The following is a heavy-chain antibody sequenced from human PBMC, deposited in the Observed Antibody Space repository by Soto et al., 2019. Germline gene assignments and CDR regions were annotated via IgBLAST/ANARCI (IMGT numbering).Heavy chain of an antibody. D-gene: IGHD2-2*01. V-gene: IGHV3-15*07. J-gene: IGHJ6*02. CDR1: GFTFSNAW. CDR3: TTGVRVPAATLFYYYGMDV. Sequence: GGSLRLSCAASGFTFSNAWMNWVRQAPGKGLEWVGRIKSKTDGGTTDYAAPVKGRFTISRDDSKNTLYLQMNSLKTEDTAVYYCTTGVRVPAATLFYYYGMDVWGQGTTVPVAS. CDR2: IKSKTDGGTT.